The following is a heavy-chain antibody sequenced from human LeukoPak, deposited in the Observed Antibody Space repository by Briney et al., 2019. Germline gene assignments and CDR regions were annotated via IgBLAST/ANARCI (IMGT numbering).Heavy chain of an antibody. CDR3: AKVATTPVWAPDY. CDR2: IYSDGNT. J-gene: IGHJ4*02. D-gene: IGHD1-1*01. CDR1: GLIISREF. V-gene: IGHV3-53*01. Sequence: GGSLRLSCAASGLIISREFMSWVRQAPGQGLEWGAIIYSDGNTVYAESVKGRFTISRDTSKNRLFLHMDSLRVEDTALYYCAKVATTPVWAPDYWGQGTLVTVSS.